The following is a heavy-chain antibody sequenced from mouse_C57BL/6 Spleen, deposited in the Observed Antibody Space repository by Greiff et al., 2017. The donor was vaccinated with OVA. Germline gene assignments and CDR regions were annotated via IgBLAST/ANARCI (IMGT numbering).Heavy chain of an antibody. V-gene: IGHV1-18*01. CDR1: GYTFTDYN. CDR3: ARWDYGSSPFAY. D-gene: IGHD1-1*01. Sequence: DVKLVESGPELVKPGASVKIPCKASGYTFTDYNMDWVKQSHGKSLEWIGDINPNNGGTIYNQKFKGKATLTVDKSSSTAYMELRSLTSEDTAVYYCARWDYGSSPFAYWGQGTLVTVSA. CDR2: INPNNGGT. J-gene: IGHJ3*01.